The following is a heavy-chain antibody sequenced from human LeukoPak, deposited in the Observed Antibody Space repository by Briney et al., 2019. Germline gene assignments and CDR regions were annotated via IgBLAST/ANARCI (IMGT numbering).Heavy chain of an antibody. Sequence: SQTLSLTCSVSGGSVSSNNYFWDWIRQPPGKGLEWIGSVSYSGDTYYNPSLKGRVTISVDTSKNQFSLNLRSVSAADTAVYYCARRTPYGGNSGGFGHWGQGILVTVSS. CDR2: VSYSGDT. J-gene: IGHJ4*02. CDR3: ARRTPYGGNSGGFGH. V-gene: IGHV4-39*01. CDR1: GGSVSSNNYF. D-gene: IGHD4-23*01.